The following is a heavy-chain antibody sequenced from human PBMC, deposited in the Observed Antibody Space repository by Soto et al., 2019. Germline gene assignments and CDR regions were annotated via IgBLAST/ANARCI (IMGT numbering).Heavy chain of an antibody. D-gene: IGHD2-8*01. J-gene: IGHJ4*02. V-gene: IGHV3-23*01. CDR2: VSDDGGTT. CDR1: GFTFSNYA. Sequence: EAQLLESGGGLVQPGESLRLSCAASGFTFSNYAMSWVRQAPGKGLEWVSGVSDDGGTTFYADSVRARFTIARDNSKNTVDLQMNSLRAEDTAVYYCAKADNGHFRPFEYCGQGTLVTVSS. CDR3: AKADNGHFRPFEY.